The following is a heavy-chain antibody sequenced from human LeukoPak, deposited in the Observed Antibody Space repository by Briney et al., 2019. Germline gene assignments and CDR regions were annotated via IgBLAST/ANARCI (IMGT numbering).Heavy chain of an antibody. CDR2: ISSNSSYI. V-gene: IGHV3-21*01. D-gene: IGHD1-14*01. J-gene: IGHJ4*02. CDR1: GFTFSSYS. Sequence: PGGSLRLSCAASGFTFSSYSMNWVRQAPGKGLEWVAFISSNSSYIYYADSVKGRFTISRDNAKNSLDLQTNSRRAEDTAVYYSARGDREPNDYWGQGTLVTVSS. CDR3: ARGDREPNDY.